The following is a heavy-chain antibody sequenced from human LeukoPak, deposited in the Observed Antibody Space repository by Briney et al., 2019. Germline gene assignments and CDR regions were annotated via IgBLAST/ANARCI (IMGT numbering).Heavy chain of an antibody. CDR2: ISGSGGST. CDR1: GFTFSSYA. J-gene: IGHJ4*02. CDR3: AKDGMATISYYFDY. Sequence: GGSLRLSCAATGFTFSSYAMSWVRQAPGKGLEWVSAISGSGGSTYYADSVKGRFSISRDNSKNTLYLQISSVGAEDTAVYYCAKDGMATISYYFDYWGQGTLVTVSS. V-gene: IGHV3-23*01. D-gene: IGHD5-24*01.